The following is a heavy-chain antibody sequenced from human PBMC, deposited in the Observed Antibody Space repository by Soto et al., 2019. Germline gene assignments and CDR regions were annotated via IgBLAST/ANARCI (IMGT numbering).Heavy chain of an antibody. CDR3: ARDLVATSIDYYYYGMDV. CDR2: IIPIFGTA. CDR1: GGTFSSYA. V-gene: IGHV1-69*13. D-gene: IGHD5-12*01. J-gene: IGHJ6*02. Sequence: SVKVSCKASGGTFSSYAISWVRQAPGQGLEWMGGIIPIFGTANYAQKFQGRVTITADESTSTAYMELSSLRSEDTAVYYCARDLVATSIDYYYYGMDVWGQGITVTVSS.